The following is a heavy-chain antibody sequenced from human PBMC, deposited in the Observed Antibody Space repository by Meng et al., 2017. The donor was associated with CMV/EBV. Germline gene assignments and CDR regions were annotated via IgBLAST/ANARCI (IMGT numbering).Heavy chain of an antibody. CDR1: GGSFSGYY. D-gene: IGHD3-3*01. CDR2: INHSGST. Sequence: QTLSLTCAVYGGSFSGYYWSWIRQPPGKGLEWTGEINHSGSTNYNPSLKSRVTISVDTSKNQFSLKLSSVTAADAAVYYCASIGAEYYDFWSCYYTDYYYGMDVWGQGTTVTVSS. CDR3: ASIGAEYYDFWSCYYTDYYYGMDV. J-gene: IGHJ6*02. V-gene: IGHV4-34*01.